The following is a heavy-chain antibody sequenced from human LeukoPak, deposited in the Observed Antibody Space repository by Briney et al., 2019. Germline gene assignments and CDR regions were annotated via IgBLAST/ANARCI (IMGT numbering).Heavy chain of an antibody. V-gene: IGHV3-21*01. J-gene: IGHJ4*02. CDR2: ISSSSSYI. Sequence: GGSLRLSCAASGFTFSSCGMNWVRQAPGKGLEWVSSISSSSSYIYYADSVKGRFTISRDNAKNSLYLQMNSLRAEDTAVYYCARGGVSAPMDYWGQGTLVTVSS. CDR3: ARGGVSAPMDY. CDR1: GFTFSSCG. D-gene: IGHD3-10*01.